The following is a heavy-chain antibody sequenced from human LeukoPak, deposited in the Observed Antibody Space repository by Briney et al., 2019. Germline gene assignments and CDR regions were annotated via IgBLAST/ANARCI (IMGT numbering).Heavy chain of an antibody. D-gene: IGHD1-1*01. CDR3: ARDPGTRADYYMDV. CDR1: GFTFSSYS. V-gene: IGHV3-21*01. CDR2: ISSSNSYI. J-gene: IGHJ6*03. Sequence: GGSLRLSCAASGFTFSSYSMNWVRQAPGKGLEWVSSISSSNSYIYYADSVKGRFTISRDNAKNSLYLQMNSLRAEDTAVYYCARDPGTRADYYMDVWGKGTTVTVSS.